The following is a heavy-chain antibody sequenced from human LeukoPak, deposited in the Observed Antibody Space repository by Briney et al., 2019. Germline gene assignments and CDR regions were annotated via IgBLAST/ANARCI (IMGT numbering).Heavy chain of an antibody. CDR2: IIPILGIA. V-gene: IGHV1-69*04. D-gene: IGHD2-21*02. J-gene: IGHJ4*02. CDR3: ARDIGYCGGVCAGL. Sequence: SVKVSCKASGGTFSSYAISWVRQAPGQGLEWMGRIIPILGIANYAQKFQGRVTITADKSTSTAYVELSSLRTEDTAVYYCARDIGYCGGVCAGLWGQGTLVSVCS. CDR1: GGTFSSYA.